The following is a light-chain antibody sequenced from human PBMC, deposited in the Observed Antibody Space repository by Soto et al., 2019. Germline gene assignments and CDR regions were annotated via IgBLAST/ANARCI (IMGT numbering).Light chain of an antibody. CDR1: QSISNY. Sequence: DIQMTQSPSSLSASVGDRVTIACRASQSISNYLNWYQQKPGKAPKLLIYAASNLQSGVPSRFRGSGSGTDFTLTISSLQPEDFATYYCQQSYSTPLCTFGQGTRLEI. V-gene: IGKV1-39*01. CDR3: QQSYSTPLCT. J-gene: IGKJ2*02. CDR2: AAS.